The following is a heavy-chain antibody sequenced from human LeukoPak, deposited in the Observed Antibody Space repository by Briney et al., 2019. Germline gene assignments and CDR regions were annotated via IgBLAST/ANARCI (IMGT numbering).Heavy chain of an antibody. CDR1: GYTFTSYY. Sequence: APVKVSCKASGYTFTSYYMHWVRQAPGQGLEWMGIINPSGGSTSYAQKFQGRVTMTRDTSISTAYMELSRLRSDDTAVYYCARAADSSGYYYNYLYFDYWGQGTLVTVSS. J-gene: IGHJ4*02. CDR3: ARAADSSGYYYNYLYFDY. V-gene: IGHV1-46*01. D-gene: IGHD3-22*01. CDR2: INPSGGST.